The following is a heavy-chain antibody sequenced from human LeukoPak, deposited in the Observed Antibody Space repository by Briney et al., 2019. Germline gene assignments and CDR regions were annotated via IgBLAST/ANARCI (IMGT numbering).Heavy chain of an antibody. Sequence: ASVKVSCKASGYTFTSYAMHWVRQAPGQRLEWMGWSNAGNGNTKYSQEFQGRVTITRDTSASTAYMELSSLRSEDTAVYYRARGDYYDSSQYFQHWGQGTLVTVSS. CDR2: SNAGNGNT. D-gene: IGHD3-22*01. V-gene: IGHV1-3*01. CDR3: ARGDYYDSSQYFQH. CDR1: GYTFTSYA. J-gene: IGHJ1*01.